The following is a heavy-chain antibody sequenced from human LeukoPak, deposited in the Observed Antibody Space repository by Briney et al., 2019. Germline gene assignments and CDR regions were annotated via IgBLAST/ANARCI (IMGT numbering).Heavy chain of an antibody. J-gene: IGHJ1*01. CDR3: ARVVYNSSGYVYFQH. Sequence: SETLSLTCTVSGGSITGYYWSWIRQPPGKGLEWIGYIYYRGSTNYNPFLKSRVTTSVDTSKNQFSLNLSSVTAADTAVYYCARVVYNSSGYVYFQHWGQGTLVTVSS. CDR2: IYYRGST. D-gene: IGHD3-22*01. V-gene: IGHV4-59*01. CDR1: GGSITGYY.